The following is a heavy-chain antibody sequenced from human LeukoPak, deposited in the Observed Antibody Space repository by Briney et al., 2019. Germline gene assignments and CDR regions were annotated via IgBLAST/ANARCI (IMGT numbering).Heavy chain of an antibody. CDR1: GGTFSSYA. D-gene: IGHD3-9*01. V-gene: IGHV1-69*04. Sequence: SVKVSCKASGGTFSSYAISWVRQAPGQGLEWMGRIIPILGIANYAQKFQGRVTITAVKSTSTAYMEPSSLRSEDTAVYYCARVLRYFDSSYYYYGMDVWGQGTTVTVSS. J-gene: IGHJ6*02. CDR2: IIPILGIA. CDR3: ARVLRYFDSSYYYYGMDV.